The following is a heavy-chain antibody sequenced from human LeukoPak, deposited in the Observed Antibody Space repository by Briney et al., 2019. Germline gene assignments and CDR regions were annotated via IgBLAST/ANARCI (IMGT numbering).Heavy chain of an antibody. CDR1: GLTFSTHA. Sequence: PGGSLRLSCAASGLTFSTHAMIWVWVRQAPGKGLEWVSALNGATGVTYYADSVKGRFALSRDSSDSTLYLQMNSLRVEDAAMYYCAINDGLSGGWYWGYWGQGTQVAVSS. CDR3: AINDGLSGGWYWGY. V-gene: IGHV3-23*01. CDR2: LNGATGVT. J-gene: IGHJ4*02. D-gene: IGHD6-19*01.